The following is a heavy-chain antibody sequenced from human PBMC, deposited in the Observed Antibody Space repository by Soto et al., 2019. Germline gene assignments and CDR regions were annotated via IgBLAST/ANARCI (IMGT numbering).Heavy chain of an antibody. J-gene: IGHJ4*02. Sequence: EVQLVESGGGLVQPGGSLRLSCAASGFTFFNFCMSWVRQAPGKGLEWVANIKQGGSEKYYVDSVRGRFTISRDDAKNSLYLQMNSLRAEDTAVYYCARDRGQYLDYWGQGTLVTVSS. CDR3: ARDRGQYLDY. CDR2: IKQGGSEK. V-gene: IGHV3-7*01. D-gene: IGHD3-10*01. CDR1: GFTFFNFC.